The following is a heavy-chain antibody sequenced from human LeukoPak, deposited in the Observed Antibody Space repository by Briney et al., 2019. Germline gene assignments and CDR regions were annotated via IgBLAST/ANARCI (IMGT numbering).Heavy chain of an antibody. CDR1: GGSISSYY. D-gene: IGHD3-22*01. CDR3: ARHYYDWIDAFDI. Sequence: SETLSLTCTVSGGSISSYYWSWIRQPPGKGLEWTGYIYYSGSTNYNPSLKSRVTISVDTSKNQFSLKLSSVTAADTAVYYCARHYYDWIDAFDIWGQGTMVTVSS. J-gene: IGHJ3*02. CDR2: IYYSGST. V-gene: IGHV4-59*08.